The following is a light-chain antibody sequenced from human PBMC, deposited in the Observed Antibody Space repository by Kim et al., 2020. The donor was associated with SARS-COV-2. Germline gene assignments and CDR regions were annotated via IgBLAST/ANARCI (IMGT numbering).Light chain of an antibody. CDR1: NIGRKS. V-gene: IGLV3-21*01. CDR3: QVWENTLRT. Sequence: VAPGKTARITCGGNNIGRKSIHWYQPKPGQAPVLVIYYDSDRPPGVSERFSASNSGNTATLAISSVEPGDEADYYCQVWENTLRTFGGGTQLTVL. CDR2: YDS. J-gene: IGLJ2*01.